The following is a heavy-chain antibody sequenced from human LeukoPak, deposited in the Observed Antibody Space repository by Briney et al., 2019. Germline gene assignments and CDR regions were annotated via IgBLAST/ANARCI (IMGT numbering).Heavy chain of an antibody. V-gene: IGHV4-39*01. CDR1: GGSISSSNYY. CDR2: IYYSGST. Sequence: PSETLSLTCTVSGGSISSSNYYWGWIRQPPGKGLEWIGTIYYSGSTDYNPSLKSRVTISVDTSKNQFSLGLSSVTAADTALYYCARQYVEGFVATRGWFDPWGQGTLVTVSS. CDR3: ARQYVEGFVATRGWFDP. J-gene: IGHJ5*02. D-gene: IGHD2-15*01.